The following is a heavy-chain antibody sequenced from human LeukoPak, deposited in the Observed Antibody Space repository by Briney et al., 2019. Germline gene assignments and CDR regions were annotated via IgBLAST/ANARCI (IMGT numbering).Heavy chain of an antibody. CDR2: IIPIFGTA. D-gene: IGHD3-10*01. CDR3: ARDTRWFGEPDYYYYGMDV. J-gene: IGHJ6*04. Sequence: GASVKVSCKASGGTFSSYAISWVRQAPGQGLEWMGGIIPIFGTANYAQKFQGRVTITADESTSTAYMELSSLRSEDTAVYYCARDTRWFGEPDYYYYGMDVWGKGTTVTVSS. V-gene: IGHV1-69*13. CDR1: GGTFSSYA.